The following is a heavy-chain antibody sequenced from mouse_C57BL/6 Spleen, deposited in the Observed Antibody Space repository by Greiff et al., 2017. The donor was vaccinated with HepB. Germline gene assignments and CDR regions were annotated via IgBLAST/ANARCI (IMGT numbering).Heavy chain of an antibody. V-gene: IGHV1-78*01. CDR3: ARENFGYDGYWYFDV. D-gene: IGHD2-2*01. J-gene: IGHJ1*03. Sequence: VQLQQSDAELVKPGASVKISCKVSGYTFTDHTIHWMKQRPEQGLEWIGYIYPRDGSTKYNEKFKGKATLTADKSSSTAYMQLNSLTSEDSAVYFCARENFGYDGYWYFDVWGTGTTVTVSS. CDR2: IYPRDGST. CDR1: GYTFTDHT.